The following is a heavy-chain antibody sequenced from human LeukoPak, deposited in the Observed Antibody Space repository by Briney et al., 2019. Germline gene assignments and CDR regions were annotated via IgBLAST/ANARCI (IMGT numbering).Heavy chain of an antibody. Sequence: GSLRLSCAASGFTFSSYAMSWVRQAPGKGLEWVSAISGSGGSTYYADSVKGRFTIFRDNSKNTLYLQMNSLRAEDTAVYYCTRGRRRDPTGSSYYYGMDVWGQGTTVAVSS. J-gene: IGHJ6*02. D-gene: IGHD1-1*01. CDR3: TRGRRRDPTGSSYYYGMDV. CDR2: ISGSGGST. CDR1: GFTFSSYA. V-gene: IGHV3-23*01.